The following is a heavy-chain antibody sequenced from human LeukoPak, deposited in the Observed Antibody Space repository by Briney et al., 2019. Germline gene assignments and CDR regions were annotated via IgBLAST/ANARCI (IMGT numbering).Heavy chain of an antibody. D-gene: IGHD6-13*01. Sequence: GGSLRLSCAASGFTFSSYGMHWVRQAPGKGLEWVALIWYDGSNKYYADSVKGRFTISRDNSKNTLYLQMNSLRAEDTAVYYCASTQYSAAGIPDDYWGQGTLVTVSS. J-gene: IGHJ4*02. CDR3: ASTQYSAAGIPDDY. CDR2: IWYDGSNK. CDR1: GFTFSSYG. V-gene: IGHV3-30*02.